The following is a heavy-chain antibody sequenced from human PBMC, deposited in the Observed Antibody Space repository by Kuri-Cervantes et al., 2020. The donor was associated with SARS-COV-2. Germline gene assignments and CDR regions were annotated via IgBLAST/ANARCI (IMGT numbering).Heavy chain of an antibody. J-gene: IGHJ5*02. V-gene: IGHV4-38-2*01. CDR1: GYSISSGYY. D-gene: IGHD2/OR15-2a*01. Sequence: SETLSLTCAVSGYSISSGYYWGWIRQPPGKGLEWIGSIYHSGSTYYNPSLKSRVTISVDTSKNQISLKLSSVTAADTAVYYCASFSTRGDPWGQGTLVTVSS. CDR3: ASFSTRGDP. CDR2: IYHSGST.